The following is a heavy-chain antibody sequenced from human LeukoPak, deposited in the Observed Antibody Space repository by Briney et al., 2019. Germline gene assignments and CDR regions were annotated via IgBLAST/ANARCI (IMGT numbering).Heavy chain of an antibody. J-gene: IGHJ4*02. CDR1: GGSISSYY. Sequence: TPSETLSLTCTVSGGSISSYYWSWIRQPPGKGLEWIGYIYYSGSTNYNPSLKSRVTISVDTSKNQFSLKLSSVTAADTAVYYCAREQEAFDYWGQGTLVTVSS. V-gene: IGHV4-59*01. CDR3: AREQEAFDY. CDR2: IYYSGST.